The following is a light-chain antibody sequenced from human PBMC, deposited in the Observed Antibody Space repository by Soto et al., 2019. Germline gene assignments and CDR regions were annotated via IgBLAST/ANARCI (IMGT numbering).Light chain of an antibody. V-gene: IGKV1-39*01. J-gene: IGKJ1*01. CDR3: QQSYSSPPT. CDR2: AAS. Sequence: DIQMTQSPSSLSASVEDRVIITCRASQSISNHLNWYQQKPGKAPKLLIFAASSLQSGVPSRFSGSRSGPDFTLTISSLQTEDFATYYSQQSYSSPPTFGQGPRRIS. CDR1: QSISNH.